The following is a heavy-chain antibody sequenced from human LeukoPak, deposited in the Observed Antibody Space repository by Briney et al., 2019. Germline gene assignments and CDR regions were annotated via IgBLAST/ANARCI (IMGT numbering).Heavy chain of an antibody. D-gene: IGHD3-10*01. CDR1: GFTFSSYA. CDR2: IYSGGRP. J-gene: IGHJ6*03. CDR3: ARVWFGSGSLYYYYYYMDV. V-gene: IGHV3-66*01. Sequence: PGGSLRLSCAASGFTFSSYAMSWVRQAPGKGLEWVSVIYSGGRPYYADSVKGRFTISRDNSKNTLYLQMNRLRAEDTAVYYCARVWFGSGSLYYYYYYMDVWGKGTSVTISS.